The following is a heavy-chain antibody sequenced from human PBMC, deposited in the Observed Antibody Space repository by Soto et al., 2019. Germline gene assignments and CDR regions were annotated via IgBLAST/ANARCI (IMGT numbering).Heavy chain of an antibody. D-gene: IGHD2-2*01. Sequence: SVKVSCKASGGTFSSYAISWVRQAPGQGLEWMGGIIPIFGTANYAQKFQGRVTITADKSTSTAYMELSSLRSEDTAVYYCARDNCSSTSCRRFYYYYYGMDVWGQATKVTV. CDR2: IIPIFGTA. V-gene: IGHV1-69*06. CDR1: GGTFSSYA. CDR3: ARDNCSSTSCRRFYYYYYGMDV. J-gene: IGHJ6*02.